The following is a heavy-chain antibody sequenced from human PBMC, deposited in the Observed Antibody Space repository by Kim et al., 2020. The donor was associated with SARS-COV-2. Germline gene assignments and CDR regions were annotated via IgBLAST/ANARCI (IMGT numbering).Heavy chain of an antibody. J-gene: IGHJ4*02. D-gene: IGHD5-12*01. CDR2: ISSSSSTI. V-gene: IGHV3-48*02. Sequence: GGSLRLSCAASGFTFSSYSMNWVRQAPGKGLEWVSYISSSSSTIYYADSVKGRFTISRDNAKNSLYLQMNSLRDEDTAVYYCARGAVDIVARGSFDYWGQGTLVTVSS. CDR1: GFTFSSYS. CDR3: ARGAVDIVARGSFDY.